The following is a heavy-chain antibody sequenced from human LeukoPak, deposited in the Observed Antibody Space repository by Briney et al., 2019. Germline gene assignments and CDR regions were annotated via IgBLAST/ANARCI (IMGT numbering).Heavy chain of an antibody. CDR3: ARARLLRYYDWLLYHSNWFDP. J-gene: IGHJ5*02. D-gene: IGHD3-9*01. Sequence: ASVKVSCKASGYTFTSYGISWVRQAPGQGLEWMGWISAYNGNTNYAQKFQGRVTMTTDTSTSTAYMELRSLRSDDTAMYYCARARLLRYYDWLLYHSNWFDPWGQGTLVTVSS. CDR1: GYTFTSYG. CDR2: ISAYNGNT. V-gene: IGHV1-18*01.